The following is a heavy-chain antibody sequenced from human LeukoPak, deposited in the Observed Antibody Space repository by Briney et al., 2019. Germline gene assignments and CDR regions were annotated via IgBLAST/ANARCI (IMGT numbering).Heavy chain of an antibody. D-gene: IGHD6-13*01. CDR1: GFTFSSYA. CDR2: ISGSGGST. J-gene: IGHJ4*02. V-gene: IGHV3-23*01. Sequence: GGSLRLSCAASGFTFSSYAMSWVRQAPGKGLEWVSVISGSGGSTYYADSVKGRFTISRDDSKNTAYLQMNSLKTEDTAVYYCTSPLARGAAAGLSDYWGQGTLVTVSS. CDR3: TSPLARGAAAGLSDY.